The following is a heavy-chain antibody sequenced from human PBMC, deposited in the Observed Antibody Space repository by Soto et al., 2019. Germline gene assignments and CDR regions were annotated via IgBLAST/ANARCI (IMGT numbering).Heavy chain of an antibody. CDR1: GYTFTSYG. J-gene: IGHJ5*02. V-gene: IGHV1-18*01. CDR3: ARTSLDIVATEIDP. CDR2: ISAYNGNT. Sequence: ASVKVSCKASGYTFTSYGISWVRQAPGQGLEWMGWISAYNGNTNYAQKPQGRVTMTTDTSTSTAYMELRSLRSDDTAVYYCARTSLDIVATEIDPWGQGTLVTVSS. D-gene: IGHD5-12*01.